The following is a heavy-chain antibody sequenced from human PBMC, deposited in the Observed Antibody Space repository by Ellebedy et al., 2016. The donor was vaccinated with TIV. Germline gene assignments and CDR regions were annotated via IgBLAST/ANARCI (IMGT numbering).Heavy chain of an antibody. J-gene: IGHJ4*02. V-gene: IGHV4-34*01. Sequence: SETLSLXXAVYGGSFSGYYWSWIRQPPGKGLEWIGEINHSGSTNYNPSFKSRVTISVDTSKNQFSLKLSSVTAADTAVYYCARELYSYVHLGAYFDYWGQGTLVTVSS. CDR1: GGSFSGYY. CDR3: ARELYSYVHLGAYFDY. D-gene: IGHD5-18*01. CDR2: INHSGST.